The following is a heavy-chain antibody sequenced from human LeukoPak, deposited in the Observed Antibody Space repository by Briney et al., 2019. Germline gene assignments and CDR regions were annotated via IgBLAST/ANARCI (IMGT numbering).Heavy chain of an antibody. J-gene: IGHJ4*02. CDR3: ARGVMARGSSGWYFDY. V-gene: IGHV3-64*01. CDR1: RFTFSSCA. D-gene: IGHD6-19*01. CDR2: ISSNGGST. Sequence: GGSLRLSCAASRFTFSSCAMHWVRQAPGKGLEYVSAISSNGGSTYYANSVKGRFTISRDNSKNTLYLQMGSLRAEDMAVYYCARGVMARGSSGWYFDYWGQGTLVTVSS.